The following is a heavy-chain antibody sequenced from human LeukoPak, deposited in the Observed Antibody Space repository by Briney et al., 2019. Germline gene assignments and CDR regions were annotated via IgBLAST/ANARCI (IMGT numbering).Heavy chain of an antibody. D-gene: IGHD3-3*01. J-gene: IGHJ3*02. CDR2: MNPNSGNT. V-gene: IGHV1-8*01. CDR1: GYTFTSYD. Sequence: ASVKVSCKASGYTFTSYDINWVRQATGQGLEWMGWMNPNSGNTGYAQKFQGRVTMTRNTSISTAYMELSSLRSDDTAVYYCARGLYDFWSGYYRRDAFDIWGQGTMVTVSS. CDR3: ARGLYDFWSGYYRRDAFDI.